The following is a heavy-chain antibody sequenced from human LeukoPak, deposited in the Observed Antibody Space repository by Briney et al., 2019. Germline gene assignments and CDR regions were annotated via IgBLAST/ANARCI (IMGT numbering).Heavy chain of an antibody. CDR1: GDSVSSNSAA. CDR2: TYYRAKWYN. J-gene: IGHJ6*02. D-gene: IGHD6-6*01. Sequence: SQTLSLTCAISGDSVSSNSAAWNWIRQSPSRGLELLGRTYYRAKWYNDYAVSVKSRITINPDTSKNQFSLQLNSVTPEDTAVYYCARGPSSSDAYYYYGMDVWGQGTTVTVSS. CDR3: ARGPSSSDAYYYYGMDV. V-gene: IGHV6-1*01.